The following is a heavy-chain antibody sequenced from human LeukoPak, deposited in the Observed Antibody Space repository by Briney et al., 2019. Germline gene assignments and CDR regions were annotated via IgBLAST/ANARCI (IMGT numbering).Heavy chain of an antibody. CDR1: GDSISSYY. CDR3: AREYTLYRSGWFLDY. Sequence: SETLSLTCTVSGDSISSYYWSWIRQPPGKGLEWIGYIYYSGSTNYNPSLKSRVTISVDTSKNQFSLKLSSVTAADTAVYYCAREYTLYRSGWFLDYWGQGTVVAVSS. V-gene: IGHV4-59*12. J-gene: IGHJ4*02. CDR2: IYYSGST. D-gene: IGHD6-19*01.